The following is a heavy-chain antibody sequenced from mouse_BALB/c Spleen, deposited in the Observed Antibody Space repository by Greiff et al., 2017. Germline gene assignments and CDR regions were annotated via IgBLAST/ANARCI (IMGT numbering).Heavy chain of an antibody. D-gene: IGHD1-1*01. CDR1: GFTFSSFG. J-gene: IGHJ2*01. Sequence: EVKLVESGGGLVQPGGSRKLSCAASGFTFSSFGMHWVRQAPEKGLEWVAYISSGSSTIYYADTVKGRFTISRDNPKNTLFLQMTSLRSEDTAMYYCARYNYGSSYGFDYWGQGTTLTVSS. V-gene: IGHV5-17*02. CDR2: ISSGSSTI. CDR3: ARYNYGSSYGFDY.